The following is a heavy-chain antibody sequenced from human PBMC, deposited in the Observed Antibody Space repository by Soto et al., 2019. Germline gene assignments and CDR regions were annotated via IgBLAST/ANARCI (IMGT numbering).Heavy chain of an antibody. Sequence: GGSLRLSCAASGFTFSSYAMSWVRQAPGKGLEWVSAISGSGGSTYYADSVKGRFTISRDNSKNTLYLQMNSLRAEDTAVYYCAKDNVDTAMVHYCGGDCYSGVFDYWGQGTLVTVSS. D-gene: IGHD2-21*02. CDR1: GFTFSSYA. J-gene: IGHJ4*02. V-gene: IGHV3-23*01. CDR3: AKDNVDTAMVHYCGGDCYSGVFDY. CDR2: ISGSGGST.